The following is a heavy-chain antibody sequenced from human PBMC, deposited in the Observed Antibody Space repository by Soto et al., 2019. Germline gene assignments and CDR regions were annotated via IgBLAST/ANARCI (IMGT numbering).Heavy chain of an antibody. D-gene: IGHD3-10*01. J-gene: IGHJ4*02. Sequence: GGSLRLSCAASGFTFSSYAMSWVRQAPGKGLEWVSAISGSGGSTYYADSVKGRFTISRDNSKNTLYLQMNSLRAEDTAVYYCANTPHYYGSGSIYDYWGQGTLVTVSS. CDR3: ANTPHYYGSGSIYDY. V-gene: IGHV3-23*01. CDR1: GFTFSSYA. CDR2: ISGSGGST.